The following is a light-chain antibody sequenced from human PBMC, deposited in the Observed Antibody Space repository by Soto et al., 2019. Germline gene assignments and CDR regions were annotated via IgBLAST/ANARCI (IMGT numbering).Light chain of an antibody. J-gene: IGKJ1*01. Sequence: DIQMTQSPSTFSASVLYIATITFRASQSIRYWLALFQQKPGKAPRLLIYEASRLESGVPSRISGSGSGTEFTLTISSLQPDDFATYYCQQYTNYPWTFGQGTKVDIK. V-gene: IGKV1-5*03. CDR1: QSIRYW. CDR2: EAS. CDR3: QQYTNYPWT.